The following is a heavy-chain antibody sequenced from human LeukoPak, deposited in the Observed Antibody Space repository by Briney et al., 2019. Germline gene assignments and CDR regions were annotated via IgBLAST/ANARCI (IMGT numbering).Heavy chain of an antibody. CDR1: GGSISSSSYY. CDR3: ARVVPAARFGMDV. D-gene: IGHD2-2*01. Sequence: PSETLSLTCTVSGGSISSSSYYWGWIRQPPGKGLEWIGSIYYSGSTYYNPSLKSRVTISGDTSKNQFSLRLSSVTAADTAVYYCARVVPAARFGMDVWGQGTTVTVSS. J-gene: IGHJ6*02. V-gene: IGHV4-39*07. CDR2: IYYSGST.